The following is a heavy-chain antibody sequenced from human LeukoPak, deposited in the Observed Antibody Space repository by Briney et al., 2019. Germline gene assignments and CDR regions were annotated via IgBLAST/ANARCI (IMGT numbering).Heavy chain of an antibody. D-gene: IGHD1-26*01. CDR1: GFTFSSYA. CDR2: ISGSGGST. V-gene: IGHV3-23*01. J-gene: IGHJ4*02. Sequence: QSGGSLRLSCAASGFTFSSYAMSWVRQAPGKGLEWVSAISGSGGSTYYADSVKGRFTISRDNSKNTLYLQMNSLRAEDTAVYYCTKVHVGWMGATLGRFSDYWGQGTLVTVSS. CDR3: TKVHVGWMGATLGRFSDY.